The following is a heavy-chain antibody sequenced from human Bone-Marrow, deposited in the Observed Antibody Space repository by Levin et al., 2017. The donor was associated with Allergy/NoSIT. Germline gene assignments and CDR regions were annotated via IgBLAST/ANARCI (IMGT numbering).Heavy chain of an antibody. CDR3: ARFTTPSKYYYYSLDV. D-gene: IGHD1-14*01. CDR1: GFIFNNYA. V-gene: IGHV3-23*01. J-gene: IGHJ6*03. CDR2: MSGSGGYT. Sequence: TGGSLRLSCAASGFIFNNYALTWVRQAPGKGLEWVSAMSGSGGYTNYADSVKGRFIISRDTSKNTLYLQMNSLRAEDTALYYCARFTTPSKYYYYSLDVWGKGTTVTVSS.